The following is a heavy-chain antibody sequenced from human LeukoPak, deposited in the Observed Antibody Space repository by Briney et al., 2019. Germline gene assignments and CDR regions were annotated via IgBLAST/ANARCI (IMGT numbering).Heavy chain of an antibody. V-gene: IGHV1-46*01. CDR1: GYTFTSYY. D-gene: IGHD3-16*01. CDR3: ARDPLGTGEDFDY. CDR2: INPSGGST. Sequence: ASVKVSCKASGYTFTSYYMHWVRQAPGQGLEWMGIINPSGGSTSYAQKFQGRVTMTRDMSTSTVYMELSSLRSEDAAVYYCARDPLGTGEDFDYWGQGTLVTVSS. J-gene: IGHJ4*02.